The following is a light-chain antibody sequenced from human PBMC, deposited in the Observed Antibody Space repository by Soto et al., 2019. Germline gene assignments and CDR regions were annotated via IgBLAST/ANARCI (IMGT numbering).Light chain of an antibody. CDR1: QSVSSSY. CDR2: GAS. V-gene: IGKV3-20*01. J-gene: IGKJ5*01. Sequence: EIVLTQSPGTLSLSPGERATLSCRASQSVSSSYLAWYQQKPGQAPRLLIYGASSRATGIPDRFSGSGSGTDFTLTISRLEPEDFALYYCQQYGSSPLITCGQGTRLEIK. CDR3: QQYGSSPLIT.